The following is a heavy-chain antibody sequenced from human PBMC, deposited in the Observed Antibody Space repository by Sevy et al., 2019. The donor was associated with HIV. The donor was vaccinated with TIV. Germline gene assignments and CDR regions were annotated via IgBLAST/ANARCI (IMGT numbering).Heavy chain of an antibody. CDR2: ISSSSSTI. Sequence: GGSLRLSCAASGFTFSSYSMDWVRQAPGKGLEWVSYISSSSSTIYYADSVKGRFTISRDNAKNSLYLQMNSLRDEDTAVYYCAREAMIVVDSVGAFDIWGQGTMVTVSS. CDR3: AREAMIVVDSVGAFDI. CDR1: GFTFSSYS. J-gene: IGHJ3*02. D-gene: IGHD3-22*01. V-gene: IGHV3-48*02.